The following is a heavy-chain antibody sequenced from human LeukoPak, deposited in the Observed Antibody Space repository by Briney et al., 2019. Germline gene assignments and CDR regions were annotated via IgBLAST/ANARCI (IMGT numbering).Heavy chain of an antibody. V-gene: IGHV3-23*01. J-gene: IGHJ4*02. CDR1: GFNFINFA. CDR2: MTGPADTT. Sequence: AGGSLRLSCAASGFNFINFAMSWVRQAPGKGPEWLSAMTGPADTTYYAESVKGRFTISIDYSKSMVYLQMNSLRVEDTAIYYCAKGAEIDHWGQGTLVTVSS. CDR3: AKGAEIDH.